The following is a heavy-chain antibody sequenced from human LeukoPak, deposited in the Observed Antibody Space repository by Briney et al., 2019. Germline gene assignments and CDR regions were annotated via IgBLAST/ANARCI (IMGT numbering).Heavy chain of an antibody. J-gene: IGHJ4*02. Sequence: SETLSLTCSVSGGSINSYWWSWIRQPAGKGLEFLGRIYTTGRTNYNPSLKSRVSMSVDTSKNMSSLELRSVTAADTAVYFCARADYTISSYVFDFWGQGALVAVSS. CDR3: ARADYTISSYVFDF. V-gene: IGHV4-4*07. CDR2: IYTTGRT. CDR1: GGSINSYW. D-gene: IGHD3-3*01.